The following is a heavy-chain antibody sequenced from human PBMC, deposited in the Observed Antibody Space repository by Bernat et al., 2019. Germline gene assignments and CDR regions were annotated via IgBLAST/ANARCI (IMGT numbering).Heavy chain of an antibody. Sequence: EVQLVESGGGLVKPGGSLRLSCAASGFTFSSYSMNWVRQAPGKGLEWLSSIMSSSSYIYYADSVKGRFTNSRDNAKNSLYLQRNSLRAEDTAVYYCARVEVLGATSFDYWGQRTLVTVSS. V-gene: IGHV3-21*01. D-gene: IGHD1-26*01. CDR2: IMSSSSYI. J-gene: IGHJ4*02. CDR1: GFTFSSYS. CDR3: ARVEVLGATSFDY.